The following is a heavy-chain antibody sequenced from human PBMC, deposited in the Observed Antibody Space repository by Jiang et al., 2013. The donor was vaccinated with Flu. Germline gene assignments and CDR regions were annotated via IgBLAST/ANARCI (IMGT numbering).Heavy chain of an antibody. Sequence: KPTQTLTLTCTFSGFSLSTSGVGVGWIRQPPGKALEWLALIYWDDDKRYSPSLKSRLTITKDTSKNQVVLTMTNMDPVDTATYYCAHSTYYYDSSGYYYLYYFDYWGQGTLVTVSS. V-gene: IGHV2-5*02. CDR3: AHSTYYYDSSGYYYLYYFDY. CDR1: GFSLSTSGVG. D-gene: IGHD3-22*01. CDR2: IYWDDDK. J-gene: IGHJ4*02.